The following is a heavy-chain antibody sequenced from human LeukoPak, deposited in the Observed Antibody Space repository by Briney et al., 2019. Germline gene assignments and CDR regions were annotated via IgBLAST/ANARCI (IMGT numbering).Heavy chain of an antibody. Sequence: PGGSLRLSCAASGFIFSSYSMSWVRQAPGKGLEWVSVITGSGGNTYYADSVKGRFTISKDNSKNTVYLQMSSLRVDDTAVYYCAKQLGYCSDGSCYFPYWGQGTLVTVSS. D-gene: IGHD2-15*01. CDR3: AKQLGYCSDGSCYFPY. CDR2: ITGSGGNT. CDR1: GFIFSSYS. J-gene: IGHJ4*02. V-gene: IGHV3-23*01.